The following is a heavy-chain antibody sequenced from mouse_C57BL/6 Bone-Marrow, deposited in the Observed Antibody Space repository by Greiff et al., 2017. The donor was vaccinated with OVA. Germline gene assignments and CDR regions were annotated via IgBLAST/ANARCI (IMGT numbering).Heavy chain of an antibody. Sequence: DVMLVESGGGLVKPGGSLKLSCAASGFTFSSYTISWVRQTPEKRLEWVATISGGGGNTYYPDSVKGRFTISRDNAKNTLYLQMSSLRSEDTALYYCARHHYDGYPRYLDVWGTGTTVTVSS. CDR3: ARHHYDGYPRYLDV. V-gene: IGHV5-9*01. J-gene: IGHJ1*03. CDR2: ISGGGGNT. CDR1: GFTFSSYT. D-gene: IGHD2-3*01.